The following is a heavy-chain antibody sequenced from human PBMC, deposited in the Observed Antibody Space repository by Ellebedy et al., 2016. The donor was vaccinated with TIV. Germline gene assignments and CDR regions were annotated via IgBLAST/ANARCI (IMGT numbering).Heavy chain of an antibody. Sequence: SQTLSLTCAISGDSVFNNDAAWNWIRQSPSRGLEWLGRTFYRSKWIYDYAASVKSRVTINPDTSKNQFSLHLRSVTPEDTAVYFCARDHYNSGLYDSWGQGTRVTVSS. D-gene: IGHD6-19*01. V-gene: IGHV6-1*01. CDR3: ARDHYNSGLYDS. CDR1: GDSVFNNDAA. CDR2: TFYRSKWIY. J-gene: IGHJ4*02.